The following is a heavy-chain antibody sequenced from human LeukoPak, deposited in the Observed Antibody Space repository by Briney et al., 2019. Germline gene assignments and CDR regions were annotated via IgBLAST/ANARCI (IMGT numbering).Heavy chain of an antibody. CDR2: INPNSGVT. CDR3: ARTDGVDY. J-gene: IGHJ4*02. D-gene: IGHD4-17*01. V-gene: IGHV1-2*06. Sequence: ASVKVSCRASGYTFTGSYIYWVRQAPGQGLEWMGRINPNSGVTIYAQKFQGRVTLTRDTSITTAYMELSSLRSDDTAVYYCARTDGVDYWGQGTLVTVSS. CDR1: GYTFTGSY.